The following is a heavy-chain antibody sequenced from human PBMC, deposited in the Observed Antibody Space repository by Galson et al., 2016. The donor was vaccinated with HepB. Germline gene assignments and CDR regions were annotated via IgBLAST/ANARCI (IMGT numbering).Heavy chain of an antibody. D-gene: IGHD1/OR15-1a*01. Sequence: SLRLSCAASGFTFSNAWMSWVRQAPGKGLEWVGRIKSKTDGGTTDYAAPVKGRFTISRDDSKNTLYLQMNSLKTEDTAVYYCTTGTGFDAFDFWGRGTMVTVSS. J-gene: IGHJ3*01. CDR2: IKSKTDGGTT. CDR1: GFTFSNAW. V-gene: IGHV3-15*01. CDR3: TTGTGFDAFDF.